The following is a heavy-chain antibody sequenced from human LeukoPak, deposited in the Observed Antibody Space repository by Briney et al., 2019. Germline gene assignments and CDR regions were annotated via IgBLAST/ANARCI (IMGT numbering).Heavy chain of an antibody. D-gene: IGHD1-1*01. CDR2: IKEDGSEK. CDR3: ANEGGGAFDI. V-gene: IGHV3-7*01. J-gene: IGHJ3*02. Sequence: GGSLRLSCAASGFTFSSYEMNWVRQAPGKGLEWVANIKEDGSEKYYVDSVKGRFTISRDNAKNSLYLQMNSLRVEDTAVYYCANEGGGAFDIWGQGTMVTVSS. CDR1: GFTFSSYE.